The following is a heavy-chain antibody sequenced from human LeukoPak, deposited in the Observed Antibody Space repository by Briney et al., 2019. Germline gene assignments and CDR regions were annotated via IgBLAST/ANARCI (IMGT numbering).Heavy chain of an antibody. Sequence: SSETLSLTCTVSGDSITSYYWSWIRQPPGKGLEWIGYIYYSGSTNYNPSLKSRVTMSVDTSKNQFSLKLSSVTAADTAVYYCTRGSSWYDYWGQGTLVSVSS. CDR1: GDSITSYY. D-gene: IGHD6-13*01. CDR3: TRGSSWYDY. CDR2: IYYSGST. J-gene: IGHJ4*02. V-gene: IGHV4-59*01.